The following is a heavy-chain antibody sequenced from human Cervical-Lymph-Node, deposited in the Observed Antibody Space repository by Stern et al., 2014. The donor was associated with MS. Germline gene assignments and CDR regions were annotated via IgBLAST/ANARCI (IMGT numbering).Heavy chain of an antibody. V-gene: IGHV4-31*03. J-gene: IGHJ4*02. D-gene: IGHD2-15*01. CDR1: GDSINSGGSY. CDR3: ARDSRAAGYFDS. Sequence: QVQLVESGPGLVKPSQTLSLTCTVSGDSINSGGSYWNWIRQHPGKGLEWIGNIYYTGATLYNPSLKSRVFISVDTSKNQFSLKLTSVTDADTAVYYCARDSRAAGYFDSWGQGTLGTVSS. CDR2: IYYTGAT.